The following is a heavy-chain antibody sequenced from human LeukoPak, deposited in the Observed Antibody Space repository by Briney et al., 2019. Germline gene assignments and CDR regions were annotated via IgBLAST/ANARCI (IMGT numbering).Heavy chain of an antibody. Sequence: PSQTLSLTCTVSGGSISSGSYYWSWIRQPPGKGLEWIGYIYYSGSTNYNPSLKSRVTISVDTSKNQFSLKLSSVTAADTAVYYCARSPRYSSSWYVRDGMDVWGQGTTVTVSS. J-gene: IGHJ6*02. CDR3: ARSPRYSSSWYVRDGMDV. CDR2: IYYSGST. V-gene: IGHV4-61*01. CDR1: GGSISSGSYY. D-gene: IGHD6-13*01.